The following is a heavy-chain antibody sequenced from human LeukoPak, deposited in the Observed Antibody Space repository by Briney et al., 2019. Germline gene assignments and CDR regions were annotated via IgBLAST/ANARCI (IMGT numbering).Heavy chain of an antibody. CDR1: GYTFTSND. CDR3: ARSVAHIRDYYYGMDV. V-gene: IGHV1-46*01. J-gene: IGHJ6*02. CDR2: INPSGGST. D-gene: IGHD2-15*01. Sequence: EASVKVSCKASGYTFTSNDMHWVRQAPGQGLEWMGIINPSGGSTSYAQKFQGRVTMTRDTSTSTVYMELSSLRSEDTAVYYCARSVAHIRDYYYGMDVWGQGTTVTVSS.